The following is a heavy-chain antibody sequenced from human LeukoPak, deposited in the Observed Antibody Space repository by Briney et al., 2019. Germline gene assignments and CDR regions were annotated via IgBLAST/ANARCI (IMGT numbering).Heavy chain of an antibody. J-gene: IGHJ4*02. CDR3: ARTYGSGSPHLFDY. CDR1: GGSISSGGYY. CDR2: IYHSGST. D-gene: IGHD3-10*01. V-gene: IGHV4-30-2*01. Sequence: SESLSLTCTVSGGSISSGGYYWSWIRQPPGKGLEWIGYIYHSGSTYYNPSLKSRVTISVDRSKNQFSLKLSSVTAADTAVHYCARTYGSGSPHLFDYWGQGTLVTVSS.